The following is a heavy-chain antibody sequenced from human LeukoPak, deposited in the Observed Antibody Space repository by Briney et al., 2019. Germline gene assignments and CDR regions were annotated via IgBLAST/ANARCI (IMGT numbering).Heavy chain of an antibody. CDR3: ARDGYNLARTLDY. J-gene: IGHJ4*02. CDR2: IIPILGIA. CDR1: GGTFSSYA. D-gene: IGHD5-12*01. Sequence: SVKVSCKASGGTFSSYAISWVRQAPGQGLEWMGRIIPILGIANYAQKFQGRVTITADKSTSTAYMELSSLRSEDTAVYYCARDGYNLARTLDYWGQGTLVTVSS. V-gene: IGHV1-69*04.